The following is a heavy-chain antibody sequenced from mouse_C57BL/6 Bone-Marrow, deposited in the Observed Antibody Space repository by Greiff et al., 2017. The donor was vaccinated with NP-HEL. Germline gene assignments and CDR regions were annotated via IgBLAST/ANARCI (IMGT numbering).Heavy chain of an antibody. D-gene: IGHD1-1*01. J-gene: IGHJ2*01. CDR3: TLIYYYGSRNDY. CDR1: GFNIKDDY. V-gene: IGHV14-4*01. CDR2: IDPENGDT. Sequence: EVQLQQSGAELVRPGASVKLSCTASGFNIKDDYMHWVKQRPEQGLEWIGWIDPENGDTEYAAKFQGKATIPAATSSNTAYLQLSSLTSEDTAVYYCTLIYYYGSRNDYWGQGTTLTVSS.